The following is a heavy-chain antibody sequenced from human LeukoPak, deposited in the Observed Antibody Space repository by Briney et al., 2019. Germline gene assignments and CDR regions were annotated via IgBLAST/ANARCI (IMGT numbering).Heavy chain of an antibody. D-gene: IGHD6-19*01. Sequence: KTSETLSLTCAVSGYSISSNNWWAWVRQPPGKGLEWIGYIYYNGNTYYNPYNPSLTSRVTMSVDTSKNQFSLKLDSVTEIDTAMYYCARNQAVAANRGASDVWGQGTMVTVSS. CDR3: ARNQAVAANRGASDV. J-gene: IGHJ3*01. CDR1: GYSISSNNW. V-gene: IGHV4-28*01. CDR2: IYYNGNT.